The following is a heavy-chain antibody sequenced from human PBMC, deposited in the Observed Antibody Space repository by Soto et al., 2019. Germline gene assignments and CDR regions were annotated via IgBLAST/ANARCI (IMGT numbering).Heavy chain of an antibody. Sequence: GGSLRLSCAASGFTFSSYSMNWVRQAPGKGLEWVSSISSSSSYIYYADSVKGRFTISRDNAKNSLYLQMNSLRAEDTAVYYCASPRLTYSSSWNSGDYWGQGTLVTVSS. J-gene: IGHJ4*02. D-gene: IGHD6-13*01. CDR2: ISSSSSYI. CDR3: ASPRLTYSSSWNSGDY. CDR1: GFTFSSYS. V-gene: IGHV3-21*01.